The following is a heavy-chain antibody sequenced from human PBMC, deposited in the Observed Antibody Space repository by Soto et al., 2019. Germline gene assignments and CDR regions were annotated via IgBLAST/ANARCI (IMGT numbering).Heavy chain of an antibody. CDR1: GGTFSSYA. J-gene: IGHJ6*02. V-gene: IGHV1-69*01. CDR3: ASTYYDILTGPPEYYYYGMDV. CDR2: IIPIFGTA. D-gene: IGHD3-9*01. Sequence: QVQLVQSGAEVKKPGSSVKVSCKASGGTFSSYAISWVRQAPGQGLAWMGGIIPIFGTANYAQKFQGRVTITADESTSTAYMELSSLRSEDTAVYYCASTYYDILTGPPEYYYYGMDVWGQGTTVTVSS.